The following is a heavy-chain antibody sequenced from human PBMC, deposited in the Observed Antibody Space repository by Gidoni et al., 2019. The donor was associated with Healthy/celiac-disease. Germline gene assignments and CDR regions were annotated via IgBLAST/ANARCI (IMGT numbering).Heavy chain of an antibody. D-gene: IGHD6-19*01. CDR3: WNSGGGRFDY. CDR1: GGSISSSSYY. CDR2: IYYSGST. J-gene: IGHJ4*02. V-gene: IGHV4-39*01. Sequence: QLQLQESSPGLVKPSETLSLTCTVSGGSISSSSYYWGWIRQPPGKGLEWIGSIYYSGSTYYNPSLKSRVTISVDTSKNQFSLKLSSVTAADTAVYYCWNSGGGRFDYWGQGTLVTVSS.